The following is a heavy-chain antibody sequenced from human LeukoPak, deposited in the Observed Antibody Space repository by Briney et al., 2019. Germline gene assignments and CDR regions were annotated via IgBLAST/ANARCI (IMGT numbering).Heavy chain of an antibody. CDR3: ARHVSRHCSSTSCSDY. D-gene: IGHD2-2*01. J-gene: IGHJ4*02. Sequence: SETLSLTCTVSGGSISSSSYYWGWIRQPPGKGLEWIGSIYYSGSTYYNPSLKSRVTISVDTSKNQFSLKLSSVTAADTAVYYCARHVSRHCSSTSCSDYWGQGTLVTVSS. CDR2: IYYSGST. CDR1: GGSISSSSYY. V-gene: IGHV4-39*01.